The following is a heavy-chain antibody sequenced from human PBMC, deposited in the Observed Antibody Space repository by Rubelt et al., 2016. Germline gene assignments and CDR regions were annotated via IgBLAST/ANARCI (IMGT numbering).Heavy chain of an antibody. CDR1: GYTFTSYA. CDR3: ARERGDYAFDAFDI. D-gene: IGHD2-21*02. CDR2: INAGNGNT. Sequence: QVQLVQSGAEVKKPGASVKVSCKASGYTFTSYAMHWVRQAPGQRLAWMGWINAGNGNTKYSQKFQGRVTITRDTSANTAYMELSSLRSEDTAVYYCARERGDYAFDAFDIWGQGTMVTVSS. V-gene: IGHV1-3*01. J-gene: IGHJ3*02.